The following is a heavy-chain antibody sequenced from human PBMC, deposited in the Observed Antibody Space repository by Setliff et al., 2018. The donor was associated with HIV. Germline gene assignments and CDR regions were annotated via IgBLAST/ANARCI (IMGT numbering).Heavy chain of an antibody. CDR3: ARGVLYGLFEN. CDR1: GYTFTSYY. J-gene: IGHJ4*02. V-gene: IGHV1-69*11. CDR2: IIPALGEP. Sequence: SVKVSCKASGYTFTSYYLHWVRQAPGQGLEWMGSIIPALGEPHYAKRFQGRLTITTDESTTTGYMELNSLTYEDTAAYYCARGVLYGLFENWGQGTLVTVSS. D-gene: IGHD3-16*01.